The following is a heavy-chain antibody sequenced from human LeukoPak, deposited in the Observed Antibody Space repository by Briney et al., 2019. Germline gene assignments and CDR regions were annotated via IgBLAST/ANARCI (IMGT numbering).Heavy chain of an antibody. CDR2: INHSGST. J-gene: IGHJ5*02. CDR1: GGSFSGYY. CDR3: ARRDALWFRGPGREGHNWFDP. Sequence: SETLSLTCAVYGGSFSGYYWSWIRQPPGKGLEWIGEINHSGSTNYNPSLKSRVTISVDTSKNQFSLKLSSVTAADTAGYYCARRDALWFRGPGREGHNWFDPWGQGTLVTVSS. D-gene: IGHD3-10*01. V-gene: IGHV4-34*01.